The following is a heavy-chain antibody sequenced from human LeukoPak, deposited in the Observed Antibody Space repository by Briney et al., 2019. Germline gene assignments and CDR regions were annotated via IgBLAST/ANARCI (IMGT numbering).Heavy chain of an antibody. D-gene: IGHD2/OR15-2a*01. V-gene: IGHV4-39*02. CDR1: GGSISSSSYY. J-gene: IGHJ4*02. Sequence: TSETLSLTCTVSGGSISSSSYYWGWIRQPPGKGLEWIGSIYYSGSTYYNPSLKSRVTISVDTSKNQFSLKLSSVTAADTAVYYCAREEFYYWGQGTLVTVSS. CDR3: AREEFYY. CDR2: IYYSGST.